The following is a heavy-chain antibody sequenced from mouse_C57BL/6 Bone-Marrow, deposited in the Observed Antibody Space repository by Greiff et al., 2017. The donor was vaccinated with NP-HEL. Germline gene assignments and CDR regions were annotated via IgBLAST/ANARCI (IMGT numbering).Heavy chain of an antibody. D-gene: IGHD2-3*01. CDR1: GFSFNTYA. J-gene: IGHJ4*01. CDR3: VRREWLLDYYAMDD. CDR2: IRSKSNNYAT. V-gene: IGHV10-1*01. Sequence: EVMLVESGGGLVQPKGSLKLSCEASGFSFNTYAMNWVRQAPGKGLEWVARIRSKSNNYATYYADSVQDRFTISRDDSESMLYLQMNNLKTEDTAMYYGVRREWLLDYYAMDDWGQGTSVTVSS.